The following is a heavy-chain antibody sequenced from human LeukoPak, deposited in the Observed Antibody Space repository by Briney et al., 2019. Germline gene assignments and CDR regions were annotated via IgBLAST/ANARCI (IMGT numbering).Heavy chain of an antibody. CDR1: GFTLSDSV. V-gene: IGHV3-73*01. Sequence: GGSLRLSCAASGFTLSDSVMHWVRKASGKGLEWVGRIRSKTNNYATAYAASVNGRFTISRDDSKNTAYLQMNSLKTEDTAVYYCTRQDCSGGPCSFVDYWGQGTLVTVSS. J-gene: IGHJ4*02. D-gene: IGHD2-15*01. CDR2: IRSKTNNYAT. CDR3: TRQDCSGGPCSFVDY.